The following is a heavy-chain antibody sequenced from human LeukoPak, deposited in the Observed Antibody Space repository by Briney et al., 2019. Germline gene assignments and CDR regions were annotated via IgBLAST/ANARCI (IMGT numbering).Heavy chain of an antibody. CDR1: GFMFSSNW. Sequence: GGSLRLSCAASGFMFSSNWMSWVRLAPGKGLEWMANIKEDGTETYYVDSVKGRFTISRDNAKNSLYLQMNSLRVEDTAVYYCAKEGRSLQTYWGQGTLVTVSS. D-gene: IGHD1-1*01. J-gene: IGHJ4*02. CDR2: IKEDGTET. V-gene: IGHV3-7*03. CDR3: AKEGRSLQTY.